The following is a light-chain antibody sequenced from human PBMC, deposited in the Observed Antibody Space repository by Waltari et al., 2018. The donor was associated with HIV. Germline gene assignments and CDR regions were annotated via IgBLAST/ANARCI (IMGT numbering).Light chain of an antibody. CDR3: MQALQTPRT. CDR1: ESLLHTDGYNY. CDR2: LGS. J-gene: IGKJ4*01. Sequence: DPVMTQSPLSLSVTPGEPASLSCRSSESLLHTDGYNYLDWYLQKPGQSPQLLIYLGSNRASGVPDRSSGSGSGTDFTLKISRVEAEDVGVYYCMQALQTPRTFGGGTKVEI. V-gene: IGKV2-28*01.